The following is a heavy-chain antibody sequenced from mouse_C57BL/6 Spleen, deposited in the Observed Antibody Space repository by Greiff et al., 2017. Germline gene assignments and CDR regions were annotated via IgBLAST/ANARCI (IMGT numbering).Heavy chain of an antibody. J-gene: IGHJ2*01. CDR2: FYPGSGSI. D-gene: IGHD2-4*01. V-gene: IGHV1-62-2*01. CDR3: ARHEEGIYYDYDAGILDC. Sequence: QVQLQQSGAELVKPGASVKLSCKASGYTFTEYTIHWVKQRSGQGLEWIGWFYPGSGSIKYNEKFKDKATLTADKSSSTVYMELSRLTSEDSAVYCCARHEEGIYYDYDAGILDCWGQGTTLTVSS. CDR1: GYTFTEYT.